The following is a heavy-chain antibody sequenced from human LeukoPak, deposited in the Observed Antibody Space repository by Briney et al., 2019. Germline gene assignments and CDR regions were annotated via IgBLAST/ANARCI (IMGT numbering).Heavy chain of an antibody. J-gene: IGHJ4*02. CDR3: ARDPFMTTGWGIDY. D-gene: IGHD4-17*01. V-gene: IGHV3-11*01. CDR2: ISGSGDSI. Sequence: GGSLRLSCVASGFTFSHEYMNWVRQAPGKGLEWVAYISGSGDSIYYADSVKGRFTISRDNARNSLHLQMDSLRVEDTAVYYCARDPFMTTGWGIDYWGQGTLVTVSS. CDR1: GFTFSHEY.